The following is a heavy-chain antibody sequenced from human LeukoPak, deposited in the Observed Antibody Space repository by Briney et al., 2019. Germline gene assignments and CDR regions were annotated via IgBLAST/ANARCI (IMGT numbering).Heavy chain of an antibody. Sequence: GGSLRLSCSASGFTFSSYATHWVRQAPGKGLEYVSAISSNGGSTYYADSVKDRFTISRDNSKNTLYLQMNSLRAEDTAVYYCAKEYLIWFGDFDAFDIWGQGTMVTVSS. J-gene: IGHJ3*02. CDR1: GFTFSSYA. CDR2: ISSNGGST. D-gene: IGHD3-10*01. V-gene: IGHV3-64*04. CDR3: AKEYLIWFGDFDAFDI.